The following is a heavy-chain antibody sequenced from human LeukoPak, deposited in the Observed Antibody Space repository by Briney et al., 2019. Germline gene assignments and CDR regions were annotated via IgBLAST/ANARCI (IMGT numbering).Heavy chain of an antibody. CDR1: GYTFTSYG. D-gene: IGHD3-22*01. CDR3: ARDRDYYYDSSGYYSKFDY. Sequence: ASVKASCKASGYTFTSYGISWVRQAPGQGLEWMGWISAYNGNTNYAQKLQGRVTMTTDTSTSTAYMELRSLRSDDTAVYYCARDRDYYYDSSGYYSKFDYWGQGTLVTVSS. CDR2: ISAYNGNT. V-gene: IGHV1-18*01. J-gene: IGHJ4*02.